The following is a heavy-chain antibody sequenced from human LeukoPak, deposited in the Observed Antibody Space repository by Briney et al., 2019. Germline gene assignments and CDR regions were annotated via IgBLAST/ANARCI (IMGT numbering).Heavy chain of an antibody. CDR1: GFIFNSYA. CDR3: ARDTYFGVVINYYYYYMDV. J-gene: IGHJ6*03. Sequence: GGSLRLSCAASGFIFNSYAMSWVCRAPGKGLEWVSAIIGSGGSTYYADSVKGRFTISRDNAKNSLYLQMNSLRAEDMAVYYCARDTYFGVVINYYYYYMDVWGKGTTVTVSS. CDR2: IIGSGGST. V-gene: IGHV3-23*01. D-gene: IGHD3-3*01.